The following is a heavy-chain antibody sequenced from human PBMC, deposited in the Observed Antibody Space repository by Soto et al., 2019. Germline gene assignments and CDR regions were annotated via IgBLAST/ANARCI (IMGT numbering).Heavy chain of an antibody. D-gene: IGHD6-19*01. J-gene: IGHJ3*02. V-gene: IGHV3-74*01. CDR2: INSDGSIT. CDR3: ARASYSSGWSWGENDGFDI. CDR1: GFTFSSYW. Sequence: EVQLVEPGGGLVQPGGSLRLSCAASGFTFSSYWMHWVRQAPGKGLVWVSRINSDGSITSNADSVKGRFTISRDNAKNTLYLQMNSLRAEDTAVYFCARASYSSGWSWGENDGFDIWGQGTMVTVSS.